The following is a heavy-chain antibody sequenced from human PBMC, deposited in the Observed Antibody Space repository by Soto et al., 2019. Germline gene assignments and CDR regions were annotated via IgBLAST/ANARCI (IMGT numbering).Heavy chain of an antibody. D-gene: IGHD3-10*01. CDR3: ARDRPVKARSGSLSF. CDR1: GFIFNNYG. CDR2: ILHDGNNK. Sequence: AGGSLRLSCPASGFIFNNYGMRWVRQAPGKGLEWVALILHDGNNKYYAAYLKGRSTTARDTTKNTLFLQMNILRAEDTAVYYCARDRPVKARSGSLSFWGQGTLVTVSS. J-gene: IGHJ4*02. V-gene: IGHV3-30*03.